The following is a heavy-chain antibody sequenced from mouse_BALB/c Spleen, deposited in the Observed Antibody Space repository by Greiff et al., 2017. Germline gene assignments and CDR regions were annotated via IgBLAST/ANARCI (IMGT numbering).Heavy chain of an antibody. D-gene: IGHD2-3*01. CDR2: ISSGGSYT. CDR3: ARHHDGYSFAY. V-gene: IGHV5-6*01. CDR1: GFTFSSYG. Sequence: EVMVVESGGDLVKPGGSLKLSCAASGFTFSSYGMSWVRQTPDKRLEWVATISSGGSYTYYPDSVKGRFTISRDNAKNTLYLQMSSLKSEDTAMYYCARHHDGYSFAYWGQGTLVTVSA. J-gene: IGHJ3*01.